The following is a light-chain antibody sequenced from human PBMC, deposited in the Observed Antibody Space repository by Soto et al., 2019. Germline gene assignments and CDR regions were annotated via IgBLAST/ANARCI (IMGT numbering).Light chain of an antibody. CDR2: EVS. Sequence: QSVLTQPASVSGSPGQSITISCTGTRSDVGGYNYVSWYQQYPGKAPKLMIFEVSDRPSGVSHRFSGSKSGNTASLTISGLQAEEEADDYCSSYTSSSTYVFGTGTKVTVL. CDR1: RSDVGGYNY. V-gene: IGLV2-14*01. CDR3: SSYTSSSTYV. J-gene: IGLJ1*01.